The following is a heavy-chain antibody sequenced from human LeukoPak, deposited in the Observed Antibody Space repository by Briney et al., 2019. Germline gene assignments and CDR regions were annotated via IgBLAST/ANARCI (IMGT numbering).Heavy chain of an antibody. Sequence: SVKVSCMASGGTFSSYAISWVRQAPGQGLEWMGGIIPIFGTANYAQKFQGRVTITADESTSTAYMELSSLRSEDTAVYYCARDDSIAVAGTSYYYGMDVWGQGTTVTVSS. J-gene: IGHJ6*02. V-gene: IGHV1-69*13. CDR3: ARDDSIAVAGTSYYYGMDV. CDR2: IIPIFGTA. CDR1: GGTFSSYA. D-gene: IGHD6-19*01.